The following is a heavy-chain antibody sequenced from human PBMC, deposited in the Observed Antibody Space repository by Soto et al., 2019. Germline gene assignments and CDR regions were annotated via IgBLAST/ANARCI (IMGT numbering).Heavy chain of an antibody. V-gene: IGHV3-11*05. CDR2: ISSSSGYT. CDR3: ARDNSYASTGPRYFDY. D-gene: IGHD3-22*01. Sequence: RLSCAASGFTFSDYYMSWIRQAPGKGLEWVSYISSSSGYTNYADSVKGRFTISRDNAKNSLYLQMNSLRPEDTAVYYCARDNSYASTGPRYFDYWGQGNLVTVSS. J-gene: IGHJ4*02. CDR1: GFTFSDYY.